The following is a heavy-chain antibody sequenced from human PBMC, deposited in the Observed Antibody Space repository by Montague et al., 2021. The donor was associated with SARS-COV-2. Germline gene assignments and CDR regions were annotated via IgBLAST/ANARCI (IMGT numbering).Heavy chain of an antibody. V-gene: IGHV3-30*04. CDR2: ISYDGSNK. CDR3: ARDSGSSFDH. D-gene: IGHD1-26*01. Sequence: SLRLSCAASGFTFSSYAMHWVRQAPGKGLEWVALISYDGSNKYYADSVKGRFTISGDNSKNTLYLQMNSLRAEDTAVYYCARDSGSSFDHWGQGTLVTVSS. CDR1: GFTFSSYA. J-gene: IGHJ5*02.